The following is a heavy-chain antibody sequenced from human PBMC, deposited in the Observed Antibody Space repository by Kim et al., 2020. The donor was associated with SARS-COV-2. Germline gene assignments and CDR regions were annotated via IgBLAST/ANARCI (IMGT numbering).Heavy chain of an antibody. J-gene: IGHJ6*02. V-gene: IGHV4-39*01. Sequence: SRVTISVDTSKNQFSLKLSSVTAADTAVYYCAGMDPPAMPYYYYYYGMDVWGQGTTVTVSS. CDR3: AGMDPPAMPYYYYYYGMDV. D-gene: IGHD2-2*01.